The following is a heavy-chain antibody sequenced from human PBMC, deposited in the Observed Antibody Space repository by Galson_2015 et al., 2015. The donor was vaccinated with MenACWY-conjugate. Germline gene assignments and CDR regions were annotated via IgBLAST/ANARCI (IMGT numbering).Heavy chain of an antibody. Sequence: PALVKPTPTLTLPCTFSGFSLSTYAICIYWVRQPPGKALEWLARIDWRDNKYYTTSLKTRLTISKDTSTNQVVLTMTNVDPVDTATYYCARMHIVLDATDAFDIWGQGTMVTVSS. V-gene: IGHV2-70*11. D-gene: IGHD3-22*01. CDR3: ARMHIVLDATDAFDI. CDR2: IDWRDNK. CDR1: GFSLSTYAIC. J-gene: IGHJ3*02.